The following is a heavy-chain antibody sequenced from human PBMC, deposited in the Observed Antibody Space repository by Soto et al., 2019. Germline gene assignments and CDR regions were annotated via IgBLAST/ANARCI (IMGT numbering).Heavy chain of an antibody. V-gene: IGHV1-69*06. CDR2: IIPIFGTA. CDR3: ARSPITMIVVVRGAFDI. CDR1: GGTFSSYA. D-gene: IGHD3-22*01. Sequence: QVQLVQSGAEVKKPGSSVKVSCKASGGTFSSYAISWVRQAPGQGLEWMGGIIPIFGTANYARKFQGRVTITADKSTSTAYMELSSLRSEDTAVYYCARSPITMIVVVRGAFDIWGQGTMVTVSS. J-gene: IGHJ3*02.